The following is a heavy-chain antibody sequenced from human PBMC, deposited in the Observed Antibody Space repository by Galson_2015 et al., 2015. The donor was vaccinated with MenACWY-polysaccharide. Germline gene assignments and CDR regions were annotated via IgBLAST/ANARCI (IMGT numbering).Heavy chain of an antibody. J-gene: IGHJ4*02. Sequence: PALVKPTQTLTLTCTFSGFSLSADAVGVGWYRQPPGEALEWLALNYRDDDKRYSPSLKSRLTITKDTSKNQVVLIMTNMDPVDTGTYYCAIELYISTPFPPHWGQGTLVTVSS. CDR3: AIELYISTPFPPH. CDR1: GFSLSADAVG. V-gene: IGHV2-5*02. CDR2: NYRDDDK. D-gene: IGHD1-7*01.